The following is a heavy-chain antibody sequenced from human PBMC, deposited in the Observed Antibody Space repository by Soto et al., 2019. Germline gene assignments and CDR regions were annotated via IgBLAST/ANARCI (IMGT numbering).Heavy chain of an antibody. CDR1: GFTFGSYP. V-gene: IGHV3-64*01. Sequence: EVQLVESGGGLVQPGGSLRLSCAASGFTFGSYPMHWVRQAPGKGLEYVSAISTNGDSTFYANSVKGRFTISRDNSKNTLYLQMGGLRAEYMCVYFCAREVMARPRWVLDYWGQGTLVTASS. CDR2: ISTNGDST. J-gene: IGHJ4*02. D-gene: IGHD2-2*03. CDR3: AREVMARPRWVLDY.